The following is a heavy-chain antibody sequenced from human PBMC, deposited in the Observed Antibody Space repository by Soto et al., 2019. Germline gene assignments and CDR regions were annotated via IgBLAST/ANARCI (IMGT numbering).Heavy chain of an antibody. CDR2: INPSGGST. CDR3: VRDSGGVSSNWFDP. D-gene: IGHD3-16*01. V-gene: IGHV1-46*03. J-gene: IGHJ5*02. Sequence: QVQLVQSGAEVKKPGASVKVSCKASGYTFTSYYMHWVRQAPGQGLEWMGIINPSGGSTSYAQKLQGGVTMTRDRCTSTVYMELSSLRSEDTAVYYCVRDSGGVSSNWFDPWGQGTLVTVSS. CDR1: GYTFTSYY.